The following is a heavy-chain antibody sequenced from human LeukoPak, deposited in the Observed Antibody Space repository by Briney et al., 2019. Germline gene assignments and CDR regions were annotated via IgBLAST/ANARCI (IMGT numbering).Heavy chain of an antibody. J-gene: IGHJ4*02. Sequence: GGSLRLSCAASGFTFSSYGMSWVRQAPGKGLEWVSTISGGSGGSTYYADSVKGRFTVSRDDSKNTLYLQMNSLKVEDTAIYYCAKSGLNRFDYWGQGTLVTVSS. CDR2: ISGGSGGST. V-gene: IGHV3-23*01. D-gene: IGHD2-15*01. CDR1: GFTFSSYG. CDR3: AKSGLNRFDY.